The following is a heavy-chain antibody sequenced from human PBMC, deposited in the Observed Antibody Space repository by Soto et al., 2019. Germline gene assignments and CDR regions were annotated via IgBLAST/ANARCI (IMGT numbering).Heavy chain of an antibody. CDR2: IIPIFGTA. CDR1: GGTFSSYA. D-gene: IGHD3-10*01. V-gene: IGHV1-69*13. Sequence: ASVKVSCKASGGTFSSYAISWVRQAPGQGLEWMGGIIPIFGTANYAQKFQGRVTITADESTSTAYMELSSLRSEDTDVYYCARAYGSGSYYSAWANDPNPYYYYYGMDVWGQGTRVTVSS. CDR3: ARAYGSGSYYSAWANDPNPYYYYYGMDV. J-gene: IGHJ6*02.